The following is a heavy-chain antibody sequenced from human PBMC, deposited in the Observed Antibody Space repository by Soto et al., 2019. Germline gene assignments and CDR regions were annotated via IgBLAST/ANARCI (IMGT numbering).Heavy chain of an antibody. CDR1: GGTFVSYA. CDR3: ARDRTSQDWYFDL. Sequence: QVQLVQSGAEVKMPGSSVKVSGKVSGGTFVSYAISWVRQAPGQGLEWVGGIIPLFGTSTSAQKFQARVTITADRSTGTAYLELLSLRSEDTAVYYCARDRTSQDWYFDLWGRGTLVTVSS. D-gene: IGHD2-2*01. V-gene: IGHV1-69*06. J-gene: IGHJ2*01. CDR2: IIPLFGTS.